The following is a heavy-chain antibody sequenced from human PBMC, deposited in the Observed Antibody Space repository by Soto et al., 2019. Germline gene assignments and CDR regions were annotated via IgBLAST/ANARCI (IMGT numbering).Heavy chain of an antibody. Sequence: GESLWISCKGSGYSFTSYWIGWVRQMPGKGLEWMGIIYPGDSDTRYSPSFQGQVTISADKSISTAYLQWSSLKASDTAMYYCARRVAGTNDSYGMDVWGQGTTVTVSS. J-gene: IGHJ6*02. V-gene: IGHV5-51*01. D-gene: IGHD6-19*01. CDR1: GYSFTSYW. CDR2: IYPGDSDT. CDR3: ARRVAGTNDSYGMDV.